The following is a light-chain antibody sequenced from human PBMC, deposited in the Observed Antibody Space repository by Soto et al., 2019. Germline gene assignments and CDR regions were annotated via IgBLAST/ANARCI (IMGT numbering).Light chain of an antibody. CDR1: QSISSY. CDR2: AAS. Sequence: DFQMTQSPSSLSASIGDRVTITCRASQSISSYLNWYQQKPGKAPKLPIYAASSLQSGVPSRISGSGSGTDFSLTISSLQPEDFATYYCQQTYSALFTFGPGTKVDIK. J-gene: IGKJ3*01. CDR3: QQTYSALFT. V-gene: IGKV1-39*01.